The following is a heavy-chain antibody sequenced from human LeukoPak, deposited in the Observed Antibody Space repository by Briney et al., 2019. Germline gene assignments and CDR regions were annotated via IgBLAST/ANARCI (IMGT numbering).Heavy chain of an antibody. CDR3: ARDGAGYSGYDYLFDY. CDR2: INPSGGST. CDR1: GYTFTSYY. J-gene: IGHJ4*02. D-gene: IGHD5-12*01. Sequence: ASVKVSCKASGYTFTSYYMHWVRQAPGQGLEWMGIINPSGGSTSYAQKFQGRVTITRDTSASTAYMELSSLRSEDTAVYYCARDGAGYSGYDYLFDYWGQGTLVTVSS. V-gene: IGHV1-46*01.